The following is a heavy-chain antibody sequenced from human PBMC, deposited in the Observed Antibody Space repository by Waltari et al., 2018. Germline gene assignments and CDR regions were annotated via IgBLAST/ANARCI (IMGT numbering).Heavy chain of an antibody. CDR3: ARGGDATQTNYYYYGLDV. Sequence: QVRLLQSGAEVKKPGSSVQVYCQASGDTFSSYALNWVRQAPGQGLEWMGRIIPILGLTNYAQKFQGRVTITADKSTTTAYMELSSLRSEDTAVYYCARGGDATQTNYYYYGLDVWGQGTTVTVSS. J-gene: IGHJ6*02. D-gene: IGHD2-15*01. V-gene: IGHV1-69*09. CDR1: GDTFSSYA. CDR2: IIPILGLT.